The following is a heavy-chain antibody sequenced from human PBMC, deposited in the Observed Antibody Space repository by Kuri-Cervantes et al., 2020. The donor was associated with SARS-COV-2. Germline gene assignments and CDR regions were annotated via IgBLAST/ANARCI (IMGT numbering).Heavy chain of an antibody. Sequence: GESLKIPCAASGFTFSSYSMNWVRQAPGKGLEWVSSISSSISYIYYADSVKGRFTISRDNAKNSLYLQMNSLRAEDTAVYYCAREDSDGYGDYWGQGTLVTVSS. D-gene: IGHD5-18*01. V-gene: IGHV3-21*01. CDR3: AREDSDGYGDY. J-gene: IGHJ4*02. CDR2: ISSSISYI. CDR1: GFTFSSYS.